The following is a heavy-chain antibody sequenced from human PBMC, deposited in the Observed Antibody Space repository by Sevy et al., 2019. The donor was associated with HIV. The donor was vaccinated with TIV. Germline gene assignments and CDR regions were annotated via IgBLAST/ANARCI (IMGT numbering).Heavy chain of an antibody. D-gene: IGHD3-9*01. CDR1: GFTFSDYY. CDR3: ARDLLSDILTGYWDY. Sequence: GGSLRLSCAASGFTFSDYYMSWIRQAPGKGLEWASYISSSGSTIYYADSVKGRFTISRDNAKNSLYLQMNSLRAEDTAVYYCARDLLSDILTGYWDYWGQGTLVTVSS. J-gene: IGHJ4*02. CDR2: ISSSGSTI. V-gene: IGHV3-11*01.